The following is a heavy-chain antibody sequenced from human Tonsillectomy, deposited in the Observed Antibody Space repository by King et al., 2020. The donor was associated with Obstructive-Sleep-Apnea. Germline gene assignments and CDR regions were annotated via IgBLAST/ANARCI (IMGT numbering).Heavy chain of an antibody. CDR2: ISGSSRDI. Sequence: VQLVESGGGQVKPVGSLRLSCAASGVTFRSYTMNWVRQAPGKGLDWVSSISGSSRDIYYAQSAKGRFRISRDNAKNLLYLQVNRLRVEDPAVYYCWPLSGTRVWYNWFDPWGQGTLVTVSS. V-gene: IGHV3-21*01. D-gene: IGHD3-10*01. CDR3: WPLSGTRVWYNWFDP. CDR1: GVTFRSYT. J-gene: IGHJ5*02.